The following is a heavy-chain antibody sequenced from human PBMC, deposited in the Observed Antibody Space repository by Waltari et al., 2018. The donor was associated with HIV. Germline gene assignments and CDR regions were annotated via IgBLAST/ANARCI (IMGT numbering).Heavy chain of an antibody. CDR1: GFTFSSYA. CDR3: ARQSLGSFDY. Sequence: EVQLLESGGGLVQPGGSLRLSCATSGFTFSSYAMSWVRQAPRKGLECVSAITVSGGSTYIADSVKGRFTISRDNSKNTLYLQMDSLRAEDTAVYYCARQSLGSFDYWGQGTLVTISS. V-gene: IGHV3-23*01. D-gene: IGHD7-27*01. J-gene: IGHJ4*02. CDR2: ITVSGGST.